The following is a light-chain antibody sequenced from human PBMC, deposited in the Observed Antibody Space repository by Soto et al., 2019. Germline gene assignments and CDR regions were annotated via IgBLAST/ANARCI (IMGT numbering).Light chain of an antibody. CDR3: SSYTSSSIYV. Sequence: QSVLTQPASVSGSPGQSITISCTGTSSDIGGHHFVSWYQQQSGKAPKLVIYEVTDRPSGVSDRFSGSKSGNTASLTISGLQPDDEADYYCSSYTSSSIYVFGPGIKVTVL. CDR2: EVT. CDR1: SSDIGGHHF. V-gene: IGLV2-14*01. J-gene: IGLJ1*01.